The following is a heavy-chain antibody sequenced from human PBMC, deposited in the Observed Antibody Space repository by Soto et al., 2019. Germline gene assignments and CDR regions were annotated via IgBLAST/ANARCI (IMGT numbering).Heavy chain of an antibody. D-gene: IGHD3-3*01. J-gene: IGHJ5*02. CDR3: ASVVIVSGSLFGESGYNWLDT. V-gene: IGHV1-18*01. CDR2: ISAHNGKT. CDR1: GYTFTSYG. Sequence: QVQMVQSGAEVKKPGASVRVSCKASGYTFTSYGINWVRQAPGQGLEWMGWISAHNGKTKYAQNFQGRITMTTDTSTTTANRELTNLRSDDTTVYYCASVVIVSGSLFGESGYNWLDTSGQETIVTVSS.